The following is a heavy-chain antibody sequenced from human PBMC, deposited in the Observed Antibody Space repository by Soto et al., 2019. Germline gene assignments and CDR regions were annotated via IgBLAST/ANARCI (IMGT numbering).Heavy chain of an antibody. V-gene: IGHV3-30-3*01. J-gene: IGHJ4*02. Sequence: QVQLVESGGGVVQPGRSLRLSCAASGFTFSSYARHWVRQAPGKGLEWVAVISYDGSNKYYADSVKGRFTISRDNSKNTLYLQMNSLRAEDTAVYYCARVGSGSYFWGQGTLVTVSS. CDR2: ISYDGSNK. CDR3: ARVGSGSYF. D-gene: IGHD1-26*01. CDR1: GFTFSSYA.